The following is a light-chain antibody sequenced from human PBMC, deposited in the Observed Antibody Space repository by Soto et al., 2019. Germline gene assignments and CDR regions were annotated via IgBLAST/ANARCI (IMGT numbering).Light chain of an antibody. V-gene: IGKV3-15*01. Sequence: EIVMTQSPATLSVSPGERATLSCRASQSVGRTLAWYQQKPGQVPRLLIYGASTRATGVPARFSGSGSGTDFTLTISSLQSEDFAVYYCQHYNQWPLTFGGGTKVEIK. CDR3: QHYNQWPLT. J-gene: IGKJ4*01. CDR1: QSVGRT. CDR2: GAS.